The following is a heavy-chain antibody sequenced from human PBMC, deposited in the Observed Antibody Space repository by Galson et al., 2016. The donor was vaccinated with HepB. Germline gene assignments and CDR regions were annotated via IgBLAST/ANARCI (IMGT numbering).Heavy chain of an antibody. D-gene: IGHD6-19*01. Sequence: PALVKPTQTLTMTCTFSGFSLSTSGMSVSWFRQPPGKALEWLARINGDDVKYYAASLKTRLTISKDTSKNQVVLKMTNMDPVDTATYYCARRTVNGWYAYWGQGSLVTVSA. CDR1: GFSLSTSGMS. J-gene: IGHJ4*02. CDR2: INGDDVK. CDR3: ARRTVNGWYAY. V-gene: IGHV2-70*11.